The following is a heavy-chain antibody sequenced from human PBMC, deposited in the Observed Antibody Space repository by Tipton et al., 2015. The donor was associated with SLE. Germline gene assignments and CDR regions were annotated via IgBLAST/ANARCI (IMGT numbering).Heavy chain of an antibody. V-gene: IGHV4-59*01. CDR3: ARLPDYFDH. J-gene: IGHJ4*02. CDR1: GGSINVYY. CDR2: VSYSGST. Sequence: TLSLTCSVSGGSINVYYWSWVRQPPGKGLEWIGYVSYSGSTNYNPSLQSRVTISVDTSKNQFSLKLRSVTAADTAVYYCARLPDYFDHWGQGTVVTVSS.